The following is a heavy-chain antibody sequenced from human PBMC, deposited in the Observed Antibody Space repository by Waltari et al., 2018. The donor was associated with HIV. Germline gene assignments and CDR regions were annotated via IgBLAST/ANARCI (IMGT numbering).Heavy chain of an antibody. CDR2: IYWTNNK. Sequence: QITLKESGPTLVRPTHTLTLTCNFSGFSLASSGVGVGYIRQPPGKAPEWLALIYWTNNKSYNPSLKNRGTITKNTSKNQVFFTLTNVDPADTATYYCAHSLPGKLYSYYFDTWG. D-gene: IGHD3-10*02. V-gene: IGHV2-5*01. J-gene: IGHJ3*02. CDR1: GFSLASSGVG. CDR3: AHSLPGKLYSYYFDT.